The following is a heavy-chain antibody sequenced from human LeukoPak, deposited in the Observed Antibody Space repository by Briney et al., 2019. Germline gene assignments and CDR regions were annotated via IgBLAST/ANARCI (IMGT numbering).Heavy chain of an antibody. D-gene: IGHD6-13*01. CDR3: ARVSAPGYSSSWFQGYGMDV. V-gene: IGHV4-59*01. CDR1: GGSISSYY. Sequence: PSETLSLTCTVSGGSISSYYWSWIRQPPGKGLEWIGYIYYSGSTNYNPSLKSRVTISVDTSKNQFSLKLSSVTAADTAVYYCARVSAPGYSSSWFQGYGMDVWGQGTTVTVSS. J-gene: IGHJ6*02. CDR2: IYYSGST.